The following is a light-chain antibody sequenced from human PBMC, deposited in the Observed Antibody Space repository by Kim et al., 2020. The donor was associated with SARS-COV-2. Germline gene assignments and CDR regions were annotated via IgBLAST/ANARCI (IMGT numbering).Light chain of an antibody. Sequence: QSALTQPASVSGSPGQSITISFTGTSSDVGGYNYVSWYQQHPGKAPKLMIYDVSKRPSGVSNRFSGSKSGNTASLTISGLQAEDEADYYCSSYTSSSTNVFGTGSKV. CDR3: SSYTSSSTNV. V-gene: IGLV2-14*01. CDR2: DVS. J-gene: IGLJ1*01. CDR1: SSDVGGYNY.